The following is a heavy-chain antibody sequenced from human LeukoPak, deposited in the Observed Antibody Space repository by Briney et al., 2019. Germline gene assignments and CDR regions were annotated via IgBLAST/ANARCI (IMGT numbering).Heavy chain of an antibody. CDR2: ISSSGSTI. CDR3: ARGADYAELNSIDY. CDR1: GFTFSDYY. J-gene: IGHJ4*02. Sequence: GGSLRLSCAASGFTFSDYYISWIRQAPGKGLEWVSYISSSGSTIYYADSVKGRFTISRDNAKNSLYLQMNSLRAEDTAVYYCARGADYAELNSIDYWGQGTLVTVSS. V-gene: IGHV3-11*01. D-gene: IGHD4/OR15-4a*01.